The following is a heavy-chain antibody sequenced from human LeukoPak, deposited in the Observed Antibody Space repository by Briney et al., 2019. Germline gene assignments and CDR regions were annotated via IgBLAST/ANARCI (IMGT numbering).Heavy chain of an antibody. J-gene: IGHJ4*02. CDR1: GFTFSHYG. CDR2: IWSDATNQ. D-gene: IGHD4-11*01. CDR3: VKDAQRGFDYSNSLQH. V-gene: IGHV3-33*06. Sequence: GWSLRLSCEASGFTFSHYGMHWVRQAPGKGLEWVAVIWSDATNQYYSDSVKGRFTISRDNFKRTVSLQMNSLRAEDTAVHYCVKDAQRGFDYSNSLQHWGQGSLVTVSS.